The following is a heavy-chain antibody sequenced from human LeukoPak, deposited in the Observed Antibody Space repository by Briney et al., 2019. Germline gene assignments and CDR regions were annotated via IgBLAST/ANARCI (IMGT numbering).Heavy chain of an antibody. CDR1: GGSISSRTYY. CDR2: IYYSGST. Sequence: SETLSLTCTVSGGSISSRTYYWGWIRQPPXXXXXXIASIYYSGSTYYNPSLKSRVTISIDTSKNQFSLKLSSVTAADTAVYYCARLVGAATDPFDYWGQGTLVTVSS. J-gene: IGHJ4*02. CDR3: ARLVGAATDPFDY. V-gene: IGHV4-39*01. D-gene: IGHD1-26*01.